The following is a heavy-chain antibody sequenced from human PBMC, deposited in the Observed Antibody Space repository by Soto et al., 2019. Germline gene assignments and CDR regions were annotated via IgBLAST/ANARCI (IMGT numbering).Heavy chain of an antibody. V-gene: IGHV5-51*01. Sequence: GESLRISCRGAGYRFAGYGGGWVRQMPGKGLEWMGIIYPGDSDTRYSPSFQGQVTISADKSISTAYLQWSSLKASDTAMYYCARHVLNDFWSGYDRYYYYYMDVWGKGTTVTVSS. CDR3: ARHVLNDFWSGYDRYYYYYMDV. CDR1: GYRFAGYG. D-gene: IGHD3-3*01. CDR2: IYPGDSDT. J-gene: IGHJ6*03.